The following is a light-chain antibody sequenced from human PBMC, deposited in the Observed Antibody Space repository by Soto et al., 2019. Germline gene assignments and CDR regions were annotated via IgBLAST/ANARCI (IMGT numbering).Light chain of an antibody. V-gene: IGLV2-23*01. CDR1: SSDVGSYNL. CDR2: EGS. Sequence: QSALTQPASVSGSPGQSITISCTGTSSDVGSYNLVSWYQQHPGKAPKLMIYEGSKRPSGVSNRFSGSKSGNTASLTISGLQAEDEADYYCCSYAGIRRVFGGGTQLTVL. J-gene: IGLJ3*02. CDR3: CSYAGIRRV.